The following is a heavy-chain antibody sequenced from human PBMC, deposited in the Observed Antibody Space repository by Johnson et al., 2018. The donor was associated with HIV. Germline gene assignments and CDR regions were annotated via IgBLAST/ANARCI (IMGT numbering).Heavy chain of an antibody. Sequence: ASGFTFSGSAMHWVRQASGKGLEWVGRIRSKANSYATAYAASVKGRFTISRDDSKNTAYLQMNSLKTEDTAVYYCTRQQYSSGWYGNAFDIWGQGTMVTVSS. J-gene: IGHJ3*02. V-gene: IGHV3-73*01. CDR2: IRSKANSYAT. CDR3: TRQQYSSGWYGNAFDI. CDR1: GFTFSGSA. D-gene: IGHD6-19*01.